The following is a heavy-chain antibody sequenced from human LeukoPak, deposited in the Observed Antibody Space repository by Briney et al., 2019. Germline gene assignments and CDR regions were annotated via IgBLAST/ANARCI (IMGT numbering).Heavy chain of an antibody. J-gene: IGHJ4*02. Sequence: GESLKISCKGSGYSFTSYWIGWVRQMPGKGLEWMGIIYPGDSDTRYSPSFQGQVTISADKSISSAYLQWSSLKASDTAMYYCARHMYLHTRPGSFDYWGQGTLVTVSS. D-gene: IGHD2-8*01. CDR2: IYPGDSDT. V-gene: IGHV5-51*01. CDR3: ARHMYLHTRPGSFDY. CDR1: GYSFTSYW.